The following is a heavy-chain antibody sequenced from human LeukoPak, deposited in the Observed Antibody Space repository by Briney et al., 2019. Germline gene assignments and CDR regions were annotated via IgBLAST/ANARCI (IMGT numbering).Heavy chain of an antibody. CDR2: ISSSSSYI. CDR1: GFTFSSYS. CDR3: ARDPKADYDYVWGSYRYNYYYMDV. V-gene: IGHV3-21*01. D-gene: IGHD3-16*02. J-gene: IGHJ6*03. Sequence: GGSLRLSCAASGFTFSSYSMNWVRQAPGKGLEWVSSISSSSSYIYYADSVKGRFTISRDNAKNSLYLQMNSLRAEDTAVYYCARDPKADYDYVWGSYRYNYYYMDVWGKGTTVTASS.